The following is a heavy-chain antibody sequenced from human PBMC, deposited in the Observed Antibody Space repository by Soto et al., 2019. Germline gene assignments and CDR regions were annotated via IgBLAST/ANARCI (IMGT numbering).Heavy chain of an antibody. CDR3: TTYPSDSNAYYYFDY. Sequence: ASVKVSCKASGYTFTSYYMHWVRQAPGQGLEWMGIINPSGGSTSYAQKFQGRVTMTRDTSTSTVYMELSSLKTEDTAVYYCTTYPSDSNAYYYFDYWGQGALVTVSS. J-gene: IGHJ4*02. V-gene: IGHV1-46*01. CDR2: INPSGGST. CDR1: GYTFTSYY. D-gene: IGHD3-22*01.